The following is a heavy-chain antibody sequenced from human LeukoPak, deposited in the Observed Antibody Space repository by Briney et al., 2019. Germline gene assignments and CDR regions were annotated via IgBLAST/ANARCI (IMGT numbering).Heavy chain of an antibody. D-gene: IGHD2-2*01. CDR1: GGSISSYY. CDR2: IYYSGST. CDR3: ATESRSSTSCDFDY. J-gene: IGHJ4*02. Sequence: SETLSLTCIVSGGSISSYYWSWIRQPPGKGLEWIGYIYYSGSTNYNPSLKSRVTISLDTSKNQFSLKLNSVTAADTAVYYCATESRSSTSCDFDYWGQGTLVTVSS. V-gene: IGHV4-59*01.